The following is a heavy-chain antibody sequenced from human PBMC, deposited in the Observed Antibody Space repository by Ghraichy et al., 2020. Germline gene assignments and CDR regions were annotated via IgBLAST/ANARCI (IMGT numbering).Heavy chain of an antibody. CDR3: AKGVLWFGELPLDAFDI. Sequence: ESLNISCAASGFTFSSYAMSWVRQAPGKGLEWVSAISGSGGSTYYADSVKGRFTISRDNSKNTLYLQMNSLRAEDTAVYYCAKGVLWFGELPLDAFDIWAKGQWSPSLQ. V-gene: IGHV3-23*01. J-gene: IGHJ3*02. CDR1: GFTFSSYA. CDR2: ISGSGGST. D-gene: IGHD3-10*01.